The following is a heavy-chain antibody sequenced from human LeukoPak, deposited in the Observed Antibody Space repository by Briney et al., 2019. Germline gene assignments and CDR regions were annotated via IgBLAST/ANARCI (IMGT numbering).Heavy chain of an antibody. CDR3: AKDLALPGIANY. CDR2: ISGSGGST. Sequence: GGSLRLSCTASGFTFSSYAMSWVRQAPGKGLEWVSAISGSGGSTYYADSVKDRFTISRDNSKNTLYLQMNSLRAEDTAVYYCAKDLALPGIANYWGQGTLVTVSS. J-gene: IGHJ4*02. CDR1: GFTFSSYA. V-gene: IGHV3-23*01. D-gene: IGHD6-13*01.